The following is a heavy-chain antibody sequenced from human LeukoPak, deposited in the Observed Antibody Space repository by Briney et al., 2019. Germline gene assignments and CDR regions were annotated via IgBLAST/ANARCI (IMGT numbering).Heavy chain of an antibody. Sequence: PSETLSLTCTVSGVSISSGGYYWSWIRQYPGKGLEWIGYIYSSGSTFSNPSLKSRLSISLDTSDNQLSLKLSSVTAADTAVYFCATSPGEYYDSTGYYRFDSWGQGILVAVSS. CDR1: GVSISSGGYY. CDR3: ATSPGEYYDSTGYYRFDS. J-gene: IGHJ4*02. D-gene: IGHD3-22*01. CDR2: IYSSGST. V-gene: IGHV4-31*03.